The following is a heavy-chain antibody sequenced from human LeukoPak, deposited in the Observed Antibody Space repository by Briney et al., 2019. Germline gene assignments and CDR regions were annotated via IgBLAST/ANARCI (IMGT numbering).Heavy chain of an antibody. Sequence: SETLSLTCTVSGGSISSYYWSWIRQPPGKGLEWIGYIYYSGSTNYNPSLKSRVTISVDTSKNHFSLQLISVTPEDTAVYYCVRGLGGRSWPLDDNWFDPWGQGTLVTVSS. D-gene: IGHD3-16*01. V-gene: IGHV4-59*12. CDR1: GGSISSYY. J-gene: IGHJ5*02. CDR2: IYYSGST. CDR3: VRGLGGRSWPLDDNWFDP.